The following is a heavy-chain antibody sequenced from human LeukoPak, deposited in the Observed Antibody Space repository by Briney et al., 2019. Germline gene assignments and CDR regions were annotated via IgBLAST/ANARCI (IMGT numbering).Heavy chain of an antibody. CDR1: GFTFSSYG. CDR3: AKGDPSGYAYYYGMDV. Sequence: GRSLRLSCAASGFTFSSYGMHWVRQAPGKGLEWVAVISYDGSNEYYADSVKGRSTISRDNSKNTLYLQMNSLRAEDTAVYYCAKGDPSGYAYYYGMDVWGKGTTVTVSS. V-gene: IGHV3-30*18. CDR2: ISYDGSNE. D-gene: IGHD5-12*01. J-gene: IGHJ6*04.